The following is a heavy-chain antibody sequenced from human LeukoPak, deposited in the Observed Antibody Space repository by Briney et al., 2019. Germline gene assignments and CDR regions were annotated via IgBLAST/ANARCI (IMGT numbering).Heavy chain of an antibody. D-gene: IGHD6-13*01. V-gene: IGHV4-30-4*01. CDR2: IYYSGST. J-gene: IGHJ4*02. CDR3: ARVRGYSSSWSSPFFDY. CDR1: GGSISSGDYY. Sequence: SETLSLTCTVSGGSISSGDYYWSWIRQPPGRGLEWIVYIYYSGSTYYNPSLKSRVTISVDTSKNQFSLKLSSVTAADTAVYYCARVRGYSSSWSSPFFDYWGQGTLVTVSS.